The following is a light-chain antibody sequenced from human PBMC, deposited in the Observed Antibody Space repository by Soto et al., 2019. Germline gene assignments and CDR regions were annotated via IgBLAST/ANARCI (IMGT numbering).Light chain of an antibody. V-gene: IGKV1-5*03. CDR2: KTS. Sequence: DIRMTQSPSTLSASVGDRVTITCRASQSISTWLAWYQQKPGKAPKLLIYKTSNLDSGVPSRFSGRGSGTEFSLTISSLQPDYVANYYVQQYKCFSLTFGGGTRVEVK. CDR1: QSISTW. CDR3: QQYKCFSLT. J-gene: IGKJ4*01.